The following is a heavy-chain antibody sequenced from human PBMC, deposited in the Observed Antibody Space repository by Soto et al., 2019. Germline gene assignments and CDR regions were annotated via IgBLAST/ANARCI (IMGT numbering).Heavy chain of an antibody. CDR3: AKATATGGGAFDI. D-gene: IGHD2-8*02. CDR1: GFICSSYD. Sequence: GGSLRLSCAASGFICSSYDMSWVRQAPGKGLEWVSTILVDGRTFYVDSVKGRFTISRDSSKDTVYLQMNSLTAGDTAIYYCAKATATGGGAFDICGQGTMVTVSS. J-gene: IGHJ3*02. CDR2: ILVDGRT. V-gene: IGHV3-23*01.